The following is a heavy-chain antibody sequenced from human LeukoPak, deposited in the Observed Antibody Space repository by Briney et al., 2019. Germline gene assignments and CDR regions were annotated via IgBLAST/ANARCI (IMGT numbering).Heavy chain of an antibody. CDR1: GFTVSSNY. CDR2: IYSGGST. CDR3: AREEGSGSYYS. J-gene: IGHJ4*02. V-gene: IGHV3-66*01. Sequence: HPGGSLRLSWAAAGFTVSSNYMSWVRQAPGKGLEWVSVIYSGGSTYYADSVKGRFTISRDNSKNTLYLQMNSLRAEDTAVYYCAREEGSGSYYSWGQGTLVTVSS. D-gene: IGHD1-26*01.